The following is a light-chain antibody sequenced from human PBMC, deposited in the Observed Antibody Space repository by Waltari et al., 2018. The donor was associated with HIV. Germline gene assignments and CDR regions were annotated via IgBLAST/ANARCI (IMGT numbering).Light chain of an antibody. J-gene: IGLJ2*01. CDR3: AAYAGNNIVI. CDR1: SSDIGYFNY. V-gene: IGLV2-8*01. Sequence: QSALTQPPSASGSPGQSVTVSCTGTSSDIGYFNYVSWYQQHPGKAPKLLIYDVNKLPAGGPVRCSASKSGATASLTVSGLLAEDEADYYCAAYAGNNIVIFGGGTKVTV. CDR2: DVN.